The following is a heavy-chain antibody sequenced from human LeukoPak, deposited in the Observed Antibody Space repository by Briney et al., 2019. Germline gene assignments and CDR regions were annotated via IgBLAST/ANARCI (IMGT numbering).Heavy chain of an antibody. Sequence: GASVKVSCKASGYTFTSYDINWVRQATGQGLECMGWINPNSGVTGYAQKFQGRVTMTRDTSISTAYMELSRLRSDDTAVYYCARESSGYCTNGVCPTFDYWGQGTLVTVSS. J-gene: IGHJ4*02. CDR3: ARESSGYCTNGVCPTFDY. D-gene: IGHD2-8*01. CDR2: INPNSGVT. V-gene: IGHV1-2*02. CDR1: GYTFTSYD.